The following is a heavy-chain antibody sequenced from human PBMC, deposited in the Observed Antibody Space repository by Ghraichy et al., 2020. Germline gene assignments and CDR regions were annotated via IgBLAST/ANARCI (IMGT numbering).Heavy chain of an antibody. Sequence: SETLSLTCTVSGGSISSSSYYWGWIRQPPGKGLEWIGSIYYSGSTYYNPSLKSRVTISVDTSKNQFSLKLSSVTAADTVVYYCARQQRGTYYYDSSGYSRRLAPPLCGMDVWGQGTTVTVSS. CDR3: ARQQRGTYYYDSSGYSRRLAPPLCGMDV. V-gene: IGHV4-39*01. D-gene: IGHD3-22*01. CDR1: GGSISSSSYY. CDR2: IYYSGST. J-gene: IGHJ6*02.